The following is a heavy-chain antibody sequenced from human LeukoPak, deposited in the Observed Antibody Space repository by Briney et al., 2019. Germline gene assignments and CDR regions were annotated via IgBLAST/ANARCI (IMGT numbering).Heavy chain of an antibody. D-gene: IGHD5-24*01. CDR2: IVVGSGNT. CDR3: AAVPKLEMATTNYYYYGMDV. CDR1: GFTFTSSA. V-gene: IGHV1-58*02. J-gene: IGHJ6*02. Sequence: SVKVSCKASGFTFTSSAMQWVRQARGQRLEWIGWIVVGSGNTNYAQKFQERVTITRDMSTSTAYMELSSLRSEDTAVCYCAAVPKLEMATTNYYYYGMDVWGQGTTVTVSS.